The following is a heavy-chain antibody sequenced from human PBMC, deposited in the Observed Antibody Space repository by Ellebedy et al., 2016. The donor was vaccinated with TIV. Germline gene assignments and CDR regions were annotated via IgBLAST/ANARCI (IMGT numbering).Heavy chain of an antibody. D-gene: IGHD1-26*01. CDR2: VNTHKGNT. CDR1: GYTLSNYG. Sequence: ASVKVSXKASGYTLSNYGISWVRHGPGQGLEWMGWVNTHKGNTNYAPKFRNRLTVTIDTSTGTAYMELRSLGSDDTAVYYCTRDDRLSGSYYWAYFQYWGQGTLVTVSS. V-gene: IGHV1-18*01. CDR3: TRDDRLSGSYYWAYFQY. J-gene: IGHJ1*01.